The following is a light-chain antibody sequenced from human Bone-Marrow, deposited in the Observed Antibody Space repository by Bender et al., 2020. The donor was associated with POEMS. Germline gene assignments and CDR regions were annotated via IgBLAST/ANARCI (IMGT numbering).Light chain of an antibody. Sequence: SSELTQPPSVSVSPGQTASITCSREKLGEKFVCWFQQKPGQAPVLVMYEDSKRPSGVSNRFSGSKSGNTASLTISGLQAEDEADYYCSSYAGRGTPVVFGGGTKLTV. J-gene: IGLJ2*01. CDR1: KLGEKF. CDR3: SSYAGRGTPVV. CDR2: EDS. V-gene: IGLV3-1*01.